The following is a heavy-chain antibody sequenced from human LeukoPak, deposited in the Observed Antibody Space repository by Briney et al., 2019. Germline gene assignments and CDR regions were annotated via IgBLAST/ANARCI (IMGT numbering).Heavy chain of an antibody. V-gene: IGHV3-74*01. CDR1: GFTFSSYW. J-gene: IGHJ3*02. D-gene: IGHD3-9*01. CDR2: INSDGSST. Sequence: GGSLRLSCAASGFTFSSYWMHWVRQAPGKGLVWVSRINSDGSSTNYADSVKGRFTISRDNAKNTLHLQMNSLRAEDTAVYYCARDFGKTYYDILTGYYPGAFDIWGQGTMVTVSS. CDR3: ARDFGKTYYDILTGYYPGAFDI.